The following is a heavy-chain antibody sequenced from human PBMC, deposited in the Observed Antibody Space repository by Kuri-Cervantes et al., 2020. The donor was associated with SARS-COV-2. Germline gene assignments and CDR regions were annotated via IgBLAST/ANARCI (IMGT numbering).Heavy chain of an antibody. Sequence: SQTLSLTCAVYGGSFSGYYWSWIRQPPGKGLAWIGEINHTGSTNYNPSLKSRVTISVDTSKNQFSLKLSSVTAADTAVYYCARTYCGGDCYFSRINWFDPWGQGTLVTVSS. V-gene: IGHV4-34*09. J-gene: IGHJ5*02. D-gene: IGHD2-21*01. CDR1: GGSFSGYY. CDR2: INHTGST. CDR3: ARTYCGGDCYFSRINWFDP.